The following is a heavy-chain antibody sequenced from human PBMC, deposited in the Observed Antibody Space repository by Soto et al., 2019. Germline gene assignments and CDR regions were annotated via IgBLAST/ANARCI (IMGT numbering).Heavy chain of an antibody. V-gene: IGHV1-69*06. CDR1: GVTFSSYA. CDR3: ARASVTTPLYFDY. D-gene: IGHD4-17*01. CDR2: IIPIFGTA. J-gene: IGHJ4*02. Sequence: SVKVSGKASGVTFSSYAISWVRRAPGQGLEWMGGIIPIFGTANYAQKFQGRVTITADKSTSTAYMELSSLRSEDTAVYYCARASVTTPLYFDYWGQGTLVTVSS.